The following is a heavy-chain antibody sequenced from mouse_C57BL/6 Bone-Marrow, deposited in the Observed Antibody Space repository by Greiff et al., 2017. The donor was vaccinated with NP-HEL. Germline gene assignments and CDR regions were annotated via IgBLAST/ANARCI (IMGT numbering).Heavy chain of an antibody. D-gene: IGHD2-4*01. CDR2: LSSGGSYT. CDR3: ASPYDYDVAWFAY. J-gene: IGHJ3*01. V-gene: IGHV5-6*01. CDR1: GFTFSSYG. Sequence: EVQRVASGGDLVKPGGSLKLSCAASGFTFSSYGMSWVRQTPDKRLEWVATLSSGGSYTYYPDSVKGRFTISRDNAKNTLYLQMSSLKSEDTAMYYCASPYDYDVAWFAYWGQGTLVTVSA.